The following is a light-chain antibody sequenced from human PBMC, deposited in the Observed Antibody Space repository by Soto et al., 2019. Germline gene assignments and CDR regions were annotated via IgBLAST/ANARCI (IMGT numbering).Light chain of an antibody. V-gene: IGLV1-51*01. CDR3: GTWDSSLSAWV. CDR1: SSNIGNNY. J-gene: IGLJ3*02. CDR2: DNN. Sequence: QSVLTQPPSVSPAPGQKVTISCSGSSSNIGNNYVSWYQQLPGTAPKLLIYDNNKRPSGIPDRFSGSKSGTSATLGITGLQTGDEADYYCGTWDSSLSAWVFDGGTKLTVL.